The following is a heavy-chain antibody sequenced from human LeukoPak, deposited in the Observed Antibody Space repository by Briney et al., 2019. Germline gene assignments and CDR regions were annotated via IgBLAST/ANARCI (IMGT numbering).Heavy chain of an antibody. V-gene: IGHV3-7*01. CDR1: GFSFSSYW. J-gene: IGHJ4*02. CDR3: ASSHDSSGND. CDR2: IKYDGSLK. D-gene: IGHD3-22*01. Sequence: GGSLRLSCVASGFSFSSYWMAWVRQAPGKGLEWVANIKYDGSLKFYVDSVKGRFTISRDNAKNSLYLEMNSLRADDTAVYFCASSHDSSGNDWGQETMVTVSS.